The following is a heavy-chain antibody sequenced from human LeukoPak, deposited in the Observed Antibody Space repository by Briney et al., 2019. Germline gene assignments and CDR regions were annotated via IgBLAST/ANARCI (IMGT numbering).Heavy chain of an antibody. Sequence: SETLSLTCIVSGGSISSYYWNWIRQSAGKGLEWIGRFYSSVSTDYNPSLKRRVTMSVDTSRNQFSLKLSSVTAADTAVYYCARQDAMAFDIWGQGTMVTVSS. CDR1: GGSISSYY. V-gene: IGHV4-4*07. CDR3: ARQDAMAFDI. CDR2: FYSSVST. J-gene: IGHJ3*02.